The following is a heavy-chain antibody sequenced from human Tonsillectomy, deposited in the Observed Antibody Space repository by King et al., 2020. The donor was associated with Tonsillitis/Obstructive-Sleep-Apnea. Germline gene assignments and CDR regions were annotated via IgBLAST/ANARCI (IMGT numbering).Heavy chain of an antibody. J-gene: IGHJ4*02. CDR3: ARGDLLTGYYASTDFDY. D-gene: IGHD3-9*01. V-gene: IGHV4-34*01. CDR1: GGSFSAYY. Sequence: VQLKQWGAGLLKPSETLSLTCAVYGGSFSAYYWSWIRQPPGKGLEWIGEINHSGSTKYNPSLKSRVIISLDTSKNQFSLKLSSVTAADTAVYYCARGDLLTGYYASTDFDYWGQGTLVTVSS. CDR2: INHSGST.